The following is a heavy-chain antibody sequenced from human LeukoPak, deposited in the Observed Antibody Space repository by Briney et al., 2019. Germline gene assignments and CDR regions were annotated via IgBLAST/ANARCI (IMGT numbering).Heavy chain of an antibody. Sequence: XXAXGXGLEWVSSISISSSYIYYADSVKGRFTISRDNAKNSLYLQMNSLRAEDTAVYYCARDPYDSSGYSDYWGQGTLVTVSS. CDR3: ARDPYDSSGYSDY. J-gene: IGHJ4*02. CDR2: ISISSSYI. D-gene: IGHD3-22*01. V-gene: IGHV3-21*01.